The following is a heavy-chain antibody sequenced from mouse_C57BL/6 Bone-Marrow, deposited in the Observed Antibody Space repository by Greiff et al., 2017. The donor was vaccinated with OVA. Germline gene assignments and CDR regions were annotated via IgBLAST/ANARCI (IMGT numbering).Heavy chain of an antibody. CDR2: ISYDGSN. CDR1: GYSITSGYY. Sequence: ESGPGLVKPSQSLSLTCSVTGYSITSGYYWNWIRQFPGNKLEWMGYISYDGSNNYNPSLKNRISITRDTSKNQFFLKLNSVTTEDTATYDCATYDYEGSYFDYWGQGTTLTVSS. CDR3: ATYDYEGSYFDY. D-gene: IGHD2-4*01. V-gene: IGHV3-6*01. J-gene: IGHJ2*01.